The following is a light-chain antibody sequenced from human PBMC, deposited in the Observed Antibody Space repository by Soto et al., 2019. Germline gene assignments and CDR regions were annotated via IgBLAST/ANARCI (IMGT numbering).Light chain of an antibody. CDR2: GAS. V-gene: IGKV3-15*01. CDR3: HDYDNWPAVHS. J-gene: IGKJ2*03. CDR1: ESVSSN. Sequence: EIVMTQSPATLSVSPGERATLSCRASESVSSNLAWYQQTPGQAPRLLIYGASTRATGIPARCSGSGSGTEFTLTISSLQSEEFAVYYCHDYDNWPAVHSFGQGTKLEI.